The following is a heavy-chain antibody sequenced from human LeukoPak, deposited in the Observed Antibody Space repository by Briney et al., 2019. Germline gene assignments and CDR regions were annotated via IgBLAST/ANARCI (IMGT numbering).Heavy chain of an antibody. J-gene: IGHJ5*02. D-gene: IGHD3-22*01. CDR3: ARYYYDSSGYPRFDP. Sequence: GGSLRLSCAASGFTFSTYTMNWVRQAPGKGLEWVANIKQDGSEKYSVDSVKGRFTISRDNAKNSLYLQMNSLRAEDTAVYYCARYYYDSSGYPRFDPWGQGTLVTDTS. V-gene: IGHV3-7*03. CDR1: GFTFSTYT. CDR2: IKQDGSEK.